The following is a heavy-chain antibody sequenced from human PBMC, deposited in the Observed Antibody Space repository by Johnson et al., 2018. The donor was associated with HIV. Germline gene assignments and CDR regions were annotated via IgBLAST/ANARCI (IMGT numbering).Heavy chain of an antibody. V-gene: IGHV3-53*02. J-gene: IGHJ3*02. D-gene: IGHD3-3*02. CDR1: GFTVSSNY. Sequence: VQLVETGGGLIQPGGSLRLSCAASGFTVSSNYMSWVRQAPGKGLEWVSVIYSGGTTGYADSVKGRFLISRDNAKNSLYLQMNSLRAEDTAAYYCARELSHDAFDIWGQGTMVTVSS. CDR3: ARELSHDAFDI. CDR2: IYSGGTT.